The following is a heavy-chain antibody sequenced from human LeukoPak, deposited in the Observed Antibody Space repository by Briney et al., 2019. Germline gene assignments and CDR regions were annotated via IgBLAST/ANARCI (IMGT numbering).Heavy chain of an antibody. CDR2: INPNSGGT. V-gene: IGHV1-2*06. CDR3: AVYNWNHLGHWFDP. Sequence: GASVKVSCKASGYTFTGYYMHWVRQASGQGLEWMGRINPNSGGTNYAQKFQGRVTMTRDTSISTAYMELSRLRSDDTAVYYCAVYNWNHLGHWFDPWGQGTLVTVSS. J-gene: IGHJ5*02. D-gene: IGHD1-14*01. CDR1: GYTFTGYY.